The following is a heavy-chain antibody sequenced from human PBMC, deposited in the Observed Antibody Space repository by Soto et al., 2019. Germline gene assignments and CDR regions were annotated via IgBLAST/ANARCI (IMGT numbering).Heavy chain of an antibody. D-gene: IGHD2-15*01. J-gene: IGHJ4*02. CDR1: GFTFRNYA. CDR3: AKDTGRGGGSVFDY. CDR2: ISGSGSDT. Sequence: EVQLLESGGGLVQPGGSLRLSCAASGFTFRNYAMSWVHQARGKGLEWLSAISGSGSDTYYTDSVKGRFTISRDNFKNTLHLQMNSLRAEDTAVYYCAKDTGRGGGSVFDYWGQGTLVTASS. V-gene: IGHV3-23*01.